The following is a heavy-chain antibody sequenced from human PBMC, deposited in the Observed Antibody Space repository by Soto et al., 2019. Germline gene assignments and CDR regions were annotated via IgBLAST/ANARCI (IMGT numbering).Heavy chain of an antibody. CDR1: GYTFTSYY. CDR3: ARPPYPECINAVCYPLDY. Sequence: QVQLVQSGAEVKKPGASVKISCKASGYTFTSYYMHWVRQAPGQGLEWMGIINPSGGSTNYAQKLQGRFAMTRGTSMSTVYMELNSLRSEDTAVYYCARPPYPECINAVCYPLDYWGQGTLVTVSS. J-gene: IGHJ4*02. V-gene: IGHV1-46*01. CDR2: INPSGGST. D-gene: IGHD2-8*01.